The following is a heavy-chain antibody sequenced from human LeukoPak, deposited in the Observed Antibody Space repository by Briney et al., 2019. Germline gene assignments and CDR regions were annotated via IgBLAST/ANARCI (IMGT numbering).Heavy chain of an antibody. CDR1: GYSFSSYW. V-gene: IGHV5-51*01. CDR3: ARQYRAAAAMALGY. Sequence: GESLKISCKGSGYSFSSYWIGWVRQMPGKGLEWMGIIFPSDSDTRYSPSFQGQVTISADKSTNTAYLQCSSLKASDTAMYYCARQYRAAAAMALGYWGQGTLLTVSS. J-gene: IGHJ4*02. D-gene: IGHD2-2*01. CDR2: IFPSDSDT.